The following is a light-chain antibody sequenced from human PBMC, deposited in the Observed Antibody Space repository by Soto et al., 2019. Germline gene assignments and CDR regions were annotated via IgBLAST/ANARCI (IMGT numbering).Light chain of an antibody. CDR1: QGISNY. CDR3: QKYNSAPRT. V-gene: IGKV1-27*01. Sequence: DIHMTQSPSSLSASLLDVVTITCLASQGISNYLAWYQHKPGKVPNLLIYAASTLQSGVPSRFSGGGSGTDFTLTISSLQPEDVATYYCQKYNSAPRTFGQGTKVDIK. CDR2: AAS. J-gene: IGKJ1*01.